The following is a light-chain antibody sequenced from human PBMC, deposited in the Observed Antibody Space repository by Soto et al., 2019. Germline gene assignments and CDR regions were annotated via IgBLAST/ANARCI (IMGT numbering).Light chain of an antibody. CDR3: QQYNNWVGT. Sequence: VVLIQSPATLSVSTGERATLSCRASQNISNYLIWYLQKPGQAPRLLIYDVSNRATDIPARFSGSGSGTDFTLTISSLEPEDLAVYYCQQYNNWVGTFGQGTKVDIK. CDR1: QNISNY. V-gene: IGKV3-11*01. J-gene: IGKJ1*01. CDR2: DVS.